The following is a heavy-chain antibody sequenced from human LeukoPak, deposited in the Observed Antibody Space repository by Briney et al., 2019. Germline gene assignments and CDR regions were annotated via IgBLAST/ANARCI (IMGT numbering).Heavy chain of an antibody. CDR1: GFTFSNAW. V-gene: IGHV3-15*01. CDR3: TTPWYYDILTGPTNDY. Sequence: GGSLRLSCAASGFTFSNAWMSWVRQAPGKGLEWDGRIKSKTDGGTTDYAAPVKGRFTISRDDSKNTLYLQMNSLKTEDTAVYYCTTPWYYDILTGPTNDYWGQGTLVTVSS. D-gene: IGHD3-9*01. J-gene: IGHJ4*02. CDR2: IKSKTDGGTT.